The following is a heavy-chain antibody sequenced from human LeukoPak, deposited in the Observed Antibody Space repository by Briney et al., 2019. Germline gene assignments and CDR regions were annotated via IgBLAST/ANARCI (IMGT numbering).Heavy chain of an antibody. J-gene: IGHJ4*02. CDR3: ARAKCYSSSYDLDLGDCYLVDY. CDR1: GFTFSSYG. D-gene: IGHD2-21*02. Sequence: GGSLRLSCAASGFTFSSYGMHWVRQAPGKGLEWVAVIWYDGSNKYYADSVKGRFTISRDNSKNTLFLQMNSLRAEDTAVYYCARAKCYSSSYDLDLGDCYLVDYWGQGTLVTVS. V-gene: IGHV3-33*01. CDR2: IWYDGSNK.